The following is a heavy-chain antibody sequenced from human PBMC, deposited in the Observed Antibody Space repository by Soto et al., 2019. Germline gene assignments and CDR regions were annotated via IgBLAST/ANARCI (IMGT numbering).Heavy chain of an antibody. CDR2: IYYSGST. Sequence: QVQLQESGPGLVKPSQTLSLTCTVSGGSISSGDYYWSWIRQPPGKGLEWIGYIYYSGSTYYNPSLKSRVTISVDTSKNQFSLKLSSVTAADTAVYYCARGIKGKLRGLITPPFDYWGHGTLVTVSS. V-gene: IGHV4-30-4*01. J-gene: IGHJ4*01. CDR1: GGSISSGDYY. D-gene: IGHD3-10*01. CDR3: ARGIKGKLRGLITPPFDY.